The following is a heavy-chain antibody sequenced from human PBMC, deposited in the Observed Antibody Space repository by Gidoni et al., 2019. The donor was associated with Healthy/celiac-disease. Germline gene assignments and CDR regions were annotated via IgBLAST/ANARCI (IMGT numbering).Heavy chain of an antibody. V-gene: IGHV3-23*01. CDR2: ISGSGGST. CDR1: GFTFSSYA. D-gene: IGHD5-12*01. Sequence: EVQLLESGGGLVQPGGSLRLSCAAPGFTFSSYAMSWVRQAPGKGLEWVSAISGSGGSTYYADSVKGRFTISRDNSKNTLYLQMNSLRAEDTAVYYCAKSGRDGYNLGRVYFDYWGQGTLVTVSS. CDR3: AKSGRDGYNLGRVYFDY. J-gene: IGHJ4*02.